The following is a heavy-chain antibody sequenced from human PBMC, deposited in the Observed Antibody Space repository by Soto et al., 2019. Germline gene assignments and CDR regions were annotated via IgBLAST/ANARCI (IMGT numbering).Heavy chain of an antibody. V-gene: IGHV2-5*02. Sequence: QITLNESGPTQVKPRQTLTLTCTFSGFSLTTSGVGVGWIRQSPGKAPEWLALIYWDDDKRYSPSLKSRLTIPKDPSKNQLVLTMADLDPADTATYYCAHRVLRTVFGLVTTTAIYFDFWGQGTPVAVSS. J-gene: IGHJ4*02. CDR3: AHRVLRTVFGLVTTTAIYFDF. CDR2: IYWDDDK. D-gene: IGHD3-3*01. CDR1: GFSLTTSGVG.